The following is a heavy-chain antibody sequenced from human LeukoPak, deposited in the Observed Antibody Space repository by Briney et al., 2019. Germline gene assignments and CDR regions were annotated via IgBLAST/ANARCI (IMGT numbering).Heavy chain of an antibody. CDR1: GGSISSYY. CDR3: ARDNEYCSGETCTVHGWFDP. J-gene: IGHJ5*02. Sequence: SETLSLTCTVSGGSISSYYWSWIRQPAGKGLEWIGRIYTSGSTNYNPSLKSRVTISVDTSKNQFSMKLSSVTAADTAVYYCARDNEYCSGETCTVHGWFDPWGQGTLVTVSS. D-gene: IGHD2-15*01. V-gene: IGHV4-4*07. CDR2: IYTSGST.